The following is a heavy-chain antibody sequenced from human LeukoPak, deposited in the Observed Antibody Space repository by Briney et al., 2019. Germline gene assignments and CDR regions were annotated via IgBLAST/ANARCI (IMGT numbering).Heavy chain of an antibody. CDR3: ARMGYYYDSSGYWEYFQH. D-gene: IGHD3-22*01. J-gene: IGHJ1*01. CDR2: ISTSGST. CDR1: GGSISSGSYY. V-gene: IGHV4-61*02. Sequence: SETLSLTCTVSGGSISSGSYYWSWIRQPAGKGLEWIGRISTSGSTNYNPSLKSRVTMSVDTSKNQFSLKLSSVTAADTAVYYCARMGYYYDSSGYWEYFQHWGQGTLVTVSS.